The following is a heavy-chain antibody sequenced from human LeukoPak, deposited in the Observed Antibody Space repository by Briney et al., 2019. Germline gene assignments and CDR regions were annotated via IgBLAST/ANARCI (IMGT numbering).Heavy chain of an antibody. D-gene: IGHD3-10*01. CDR1: GGSFSGYY. Sequence: SETLSLTCAVYGGSFSGYYWSWIRQPPGKGLEWIGEINHSGSTNYNPSLKSRVTISVDMSKNQFSLKLNSVTAADTAVYYCARLIRRFGVFNWFDPWGQGTLVTVSS. J-gene: IGHJ5*02. CDR3: ARLIRRFGVFNWFDP. CDR2: INHSGST. V-gene: IGHV4-34*01.